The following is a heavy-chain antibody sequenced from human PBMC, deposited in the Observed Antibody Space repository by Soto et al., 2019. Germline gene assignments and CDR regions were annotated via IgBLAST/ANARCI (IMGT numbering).Heavy chain of an antibody. CDR2: IYHSGGT. Sequence: SETLSLTCAVSGGSISSGGYSWSWIRQPPGKGLEWIGYIYHSGGTYYNPSLKSRVTISVDRSKNQFSLKLSSVTAADTAVYYCASIRGGYYYAMDVWGQGTTVTVSS. J-gene: IGHJ6*02. CDR3: ASIRGGYYYAMDV. CDR1: GGSISSGGYS. D-gene: IGHD3-10*01. V-gene: IGHV4-30-2*01.